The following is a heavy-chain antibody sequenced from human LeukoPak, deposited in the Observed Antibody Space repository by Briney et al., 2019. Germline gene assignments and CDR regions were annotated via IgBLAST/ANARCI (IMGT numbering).Heavy chain of an antibody. CDR3: ARELYCSGGSCYHFDY. CDR1: GYSFSSYW. V-gene: IGHV5-51*01. Sequence: GESLKISCKGFGYSFSSYWIGWVRQMPGKGLEWMGIIYPGDSDTRYSPSFQGQVTISADESINTAYLQWSSLKASDTAMYYCARELYCSGGSCYHFDYWGQGTLVTVSS. J-gene: IGHJ4*02. D-gene: IGHD2-15*01. CDR2: IYPGDSDT.